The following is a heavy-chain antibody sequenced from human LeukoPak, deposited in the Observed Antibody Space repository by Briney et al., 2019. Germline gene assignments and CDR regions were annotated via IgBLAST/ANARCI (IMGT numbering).Heavy chain of an antibody. J-gene: IGHJ4*02. CDR1: GDSFTSVTDY. Sequence: SETLSLTCTVSGDSFTSVTDYWAWIRQPPGKGLEWIASGDYSGGTYYNPSLESRVAISADMSKNQVSLKLTSVTGADTAVYYCAGERGEEYSSGWYKTNYFYNWGQGIRVTVSS. V-gene: IGHV4-39*07. D-gene: IGHD6-19*01. CDR3: AGERGEEYSSGWYKTNYFYN. CDR2: GDYSGGT.